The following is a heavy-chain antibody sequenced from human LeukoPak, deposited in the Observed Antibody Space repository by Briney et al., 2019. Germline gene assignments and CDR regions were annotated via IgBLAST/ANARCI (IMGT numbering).Heavy chain of an antibody. J-gene: IGHJ4*02. CDR2: IDWDDDK. Sequence: SGPTLVNPTQTLTLTCTFSGFSLSTSGMCVSWIRQPPGKALEWLALIDWDDDKYYSTSLKTRLTISKDTSKNQVVLTMTNMDPVDTATYYCARSSYSSGWTTLNYYFDYWGQGTLVTVSS. D-gene: IGHD6-19*01. CDR3: ARSSYSSGWTTLNYYFDY. CDR1: GFSLSTSGMC. V-gene: IGHV2-70*01.